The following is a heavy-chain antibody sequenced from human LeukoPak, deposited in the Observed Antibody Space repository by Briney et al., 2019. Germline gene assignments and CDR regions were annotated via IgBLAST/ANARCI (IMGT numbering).Heavy chain of an antibody. V-gene: IGHV3-33*01. CDR2: KWYDGSNK. J-gene: IGHJ4*02. D-gene: IGHD3-10*01. Sequence: GGSLRLSCAASGFTFSSYGMHWVRQAPGKGLEWVAVKWYDGSNKYYADSVKGRFTISRDNSKNTLYLQMNSLRAEDTAVYYCARDWEPYGSVDYWGQGTLVTVSS. CDR1: GFTFSSYG. CDR3: ARDWEPYGSVDY.